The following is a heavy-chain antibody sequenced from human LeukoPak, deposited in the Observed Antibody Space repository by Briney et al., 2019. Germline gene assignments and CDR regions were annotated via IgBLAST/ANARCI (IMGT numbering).Heavy chain of an antibody. J-gene: IGHJ6*03. Sequence: SETLSLTCTVSGGSISSYYWSWIRQPPGKGLEWIGYIYYSGSTNYNPSLKSRVTISVDTSKNQFSLKLSSVTAADTAVYYCARGFGVGKNYYYYYMDVWGKGTTVTVSS. CDR1: GGSISSYY. CDR3: ARGFGVGKNYYYYYMDV. V-gene: IGHV4-59*12. D-gene: IGHD3-3*01. CDR2: IYYSGST.